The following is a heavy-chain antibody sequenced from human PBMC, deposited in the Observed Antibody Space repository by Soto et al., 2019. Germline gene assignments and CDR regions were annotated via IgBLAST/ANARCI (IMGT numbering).Heavy chain of an antibody. CDR1: GGSISSGDYY. J-gene: IGHJ4*02. D-gene: IGHD3-9*01. V-gene: IGHV4-30-4*01. CDR3: ARVNDILTAIDY. CDR2: IYYSGST. Sequence: PSETLSLTCTVSGGSISSGDYYWSWVRQPPGKGLEWIGYIYYSGSTYYNPSLKSRVTISVDTSKNQFSLKLSSVTAADTAVYYCARVNDILTAIDYWGQGTLVTVSS.